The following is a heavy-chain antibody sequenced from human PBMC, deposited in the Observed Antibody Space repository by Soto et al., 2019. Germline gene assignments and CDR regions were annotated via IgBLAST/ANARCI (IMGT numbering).Heavy chain of an antibody. J-gene: IGHJ4*02. Sequence: EVQVLESGGGLVQPGGSLRLSCAATGFTFSDFAMSWVRQAPGKGLEWVSRIYGGGNGPHYADSVKGRVTISRDNSKNTLYLQMNRLRAEDTAVYYCAKMEGMDPWAYAFDYWGQGPLVTVSS. CDR3: AKMEGMDPWAYAFDY. CDR1: GFTFSDFA. CDR2: IYGGGNGP. D-gene: IGHD2-2*03. V-gene: IGHV3-23*01.